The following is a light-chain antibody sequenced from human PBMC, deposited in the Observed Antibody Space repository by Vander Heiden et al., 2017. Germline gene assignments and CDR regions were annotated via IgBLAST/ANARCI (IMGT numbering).Light chain of an antibody. J-gene: IGKJ1*01. V-gene: IGKV1-39*01. Sequence: EIQMTQSPSSLSASVGDRVTITCRASQSISSYLNWYQQKPGKAPKLLIYAASSLQSGVPSRFSGSGSGTDFTLTISSLQPEDFATYYCQQSDSTPQAFGQGTKVEIK. CDR3: QQSDSTPQA. CDR1: QSISSY. CDR2: AAS.